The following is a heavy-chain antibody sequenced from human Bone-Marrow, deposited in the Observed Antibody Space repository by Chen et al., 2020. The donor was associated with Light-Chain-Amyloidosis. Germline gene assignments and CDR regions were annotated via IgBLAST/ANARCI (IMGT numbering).Heavy chain of an antibody. CDR1: GGSFSGYY. CDR2: INHSGST. V-gene: IGHV4-34*01. J-gene: IGHJ4*02. Sequence: QVQLQQWGAGLLKPSETLSLTCAVYGGSFSGYYWSWIRQPPGKGLEWIGEINHSGSTNYNPSLKSRVTISVDTSKNQFSLKLSSVTAADTAVYYCAIKLGGPFWYCGQGTLVTVSS. D-gene: IGHD3-10*01. CDR3: AIKLGGPFWY.